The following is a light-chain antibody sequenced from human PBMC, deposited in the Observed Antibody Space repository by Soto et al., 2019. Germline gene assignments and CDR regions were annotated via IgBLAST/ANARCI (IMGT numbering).Light chain of an antibody. CDR3: SSYAGSNSYV. CDR2: EVS. Sequence: SVLTQPPSASGSPGQSVSSSCTGTSSDVGGYNYVSWYQQHPGKAPKLMIYEVSKRPSGVPDRFSASKSGNTASLTVSGLQAEDEADYYCSSYAGSNSYVFGTGTKSPS. CDR1: SSDVGGYNY. J-gene: IGLJ1*01. V-gene: IGLV2-8*01.